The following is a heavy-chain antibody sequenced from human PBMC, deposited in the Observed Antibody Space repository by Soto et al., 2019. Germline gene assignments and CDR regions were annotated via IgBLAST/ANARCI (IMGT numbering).Heavy chain of an antibody. J-gene: IGHJ4*02. CDR1: GGSVSTGCYY. CDR2: IYYSGSS. D-gene: IGHD1-1*01. V-gene: IGHV4-31*03. Sequence: TLSLPCTVSGGSVSTGCYYWSWIRQHPGKGLEWIGYIYYSGSSSYNLSLKGRLTISVETSKNQFYLKLSSVTDADTAVYYCASTRDYFDYWGQGILGTVSS. CDR3: ASTRDYFDY.